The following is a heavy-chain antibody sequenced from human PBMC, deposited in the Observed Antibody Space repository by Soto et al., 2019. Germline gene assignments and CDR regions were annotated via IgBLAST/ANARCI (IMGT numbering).Heavy chain of an antibody. V-gene: IGHV3-13*04. D-gene: IGHD5-12*01. CDR2: IGTAGDT. CDR1: GFTFSSYW. CDR3: ARGGGRVATPWFDP. Sequence: GGSLRLSCAASGFTFSSYWMHWVRQATGKGLEWVSAIGTAGDTYYPGSVKGRFTISRENAKNSLYLQMNSLRAGDTAVYYCARGGGRVATPWFDPWGQGTLVTVSS. J-gene: IGHJ5*02.